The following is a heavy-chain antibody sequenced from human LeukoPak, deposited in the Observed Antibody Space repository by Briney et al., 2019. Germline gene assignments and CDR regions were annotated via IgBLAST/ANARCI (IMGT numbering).Heavy chain of an antibody. CDR3: TTGTYDFWSGYYFDY. CDR1: GFTFSNAW. Sequence: GGSLRLSCAASGFTFSNAWMSWVRQAPGKGLEWVGRIKSKTDGGTTDYAAPVKGRFTISRDDSKNTLYLQMNSLKTKDTAVYYCTTGTYDFWSGYYFDYWGQGTLVTVSS. V-gene: IGHV3-15*01. J-gene: IGHJ4*02. D-gene: IGHD3-3*01. CDR2: IKSKTDGGTT.